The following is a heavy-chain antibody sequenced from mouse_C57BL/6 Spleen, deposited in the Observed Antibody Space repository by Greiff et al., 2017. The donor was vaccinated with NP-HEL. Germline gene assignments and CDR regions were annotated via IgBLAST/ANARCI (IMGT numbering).Heavy chain of an antibody. CDR1: GFTFSSYA. CDR2: ISAGGSYT. V-gene: IGHV5-4*01. J-gene: IGHJ2*01. CDR3: ARDDTTVVENYFDY. Sequence: EVMLVESGGGLVKPGGSLKLSCAASGFTFSSYAMSWVRQTPEKRLEWVATISAGGSYTYYPDNVKGRFTISRDNAKNNLYLQMSHLKSEDTAMYYCARDDTTVVENYFDYWGQGTTLTVSS. D-gene: IGHD1-1*01.